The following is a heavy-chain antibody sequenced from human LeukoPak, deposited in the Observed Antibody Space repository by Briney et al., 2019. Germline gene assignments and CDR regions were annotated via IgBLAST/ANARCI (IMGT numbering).Heavy chain of an antibody. CDR1: GFTFSSYG. J-gene: IGHJ6*03. CDR3: ARAATIAARPVYYYYYYMDV. V-gene: IGHV3-30*03. D-gene: IGHD6-6*01. Sequence: PGRSLRLSCAASGFTFSSYGMHWVRQAPGKGLEWVAVISYDGSNKYYADSVKGRFTISRDNSKNTLYLQMNSLRAEDTAVYYCARAATIAARPVYYYYYYMDVWGKGTTVTVSS. CDR2: ISYDGSNK.